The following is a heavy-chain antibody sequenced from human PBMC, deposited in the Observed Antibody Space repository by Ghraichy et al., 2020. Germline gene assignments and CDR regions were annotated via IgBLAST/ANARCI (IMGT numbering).Heavy chain of an antibody. CDR2: INPSGGST. J-gene: IGHJ4*02. CDR1: GYTFSNYY. D-gene: IGHD2/OR15-2a*01. V-gene: IGHV1-46*01. Sequence: ASVKVSCKTSGYTFSNYYIHWVRQAPGQGLEWMGIINPSGGSTNYAQKFQDRVIMTRDTSTTTVYMELGSLRSEDTAVYYCARSVMFLSAPDYWGQGTLVTVSS. CDR3: ARSVMFLSAPDY.